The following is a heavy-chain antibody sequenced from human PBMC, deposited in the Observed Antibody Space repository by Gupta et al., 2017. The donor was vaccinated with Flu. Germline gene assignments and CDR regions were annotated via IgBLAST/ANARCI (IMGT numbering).Heavy chain of an antibody. CDR3: ARSQGTNYYDSSFRYFDY. CDR2: IFSNDEK. V-gene: IGHV2-26*01. D-gene: IGHD3-22*01. Sequence: QVTLKESGPVLVKPTETLTLTCTVSGFSLSNARMGVSWIRQPPGKALEWLAHIFSNDEKSYSTSLKSRLTISKDTSKSQVVLTMTNMDPVDTATYYCARSQGTNYYDSSFRYFDYWGQGTLVTVSS. J-gene: IGHJ4*02. CDR1: GFSLSNARMG.